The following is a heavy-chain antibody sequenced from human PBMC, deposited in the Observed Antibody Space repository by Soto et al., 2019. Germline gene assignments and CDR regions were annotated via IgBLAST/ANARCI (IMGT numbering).Heavy chain of an antibody. CDR3: ARELSLLWFGEVPPTDY. V-gene: IGHV1-18*01. D-gene: IGHD3-10*01. CDR1: GYTFTSYG. J-gene: IGHJ4*02. Sequence: ASVKVSCKASGYTFTSYGISWVRQAPGQGLEWMGWISAYNGNTNYAQKLQGRVTMTTDTSTSTAYMELRSLRSDDTAVYYCARELSLLWFGEVPPTDYWGQGTLVTVSS. CDR2: ISAYNGNT.